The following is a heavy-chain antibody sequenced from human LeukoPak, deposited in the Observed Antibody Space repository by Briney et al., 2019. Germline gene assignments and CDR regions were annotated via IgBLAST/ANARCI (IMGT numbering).Heavy chain of an antibody. D-gene: IGHD2-2*01. CDR3: ASHLGGSTSSINFDY. Sequence: GGSLRLSRAASGFTFSSYAMSWVRQAPGKGLEWVSAISGSGGSTYYADSVKGRFTISRDNSKNTLYLQMNSLRAEDTAVYYCASHLGGSTSSINFDYWGQGTLVTVSS. J-gene: IGHJ4*02. V-gene: IGHV3-23*01. CDR1: GFTFSSYA. CDR2: ISGSGGST.